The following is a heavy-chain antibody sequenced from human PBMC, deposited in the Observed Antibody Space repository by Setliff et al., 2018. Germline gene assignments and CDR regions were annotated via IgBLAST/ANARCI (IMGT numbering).Heavy chain of an antibody. Sequence: GGSLRLSCAASGFTFSSYDMHWVRQATGKGLEWVSAIGTAGDTYYPGSVKGRFTISRENAKNMLFLQMNSLRAEDTAVYYCAKDDRFYDGSGYYYYFESWGQGTLVTVSS. CDR2: IGTAGDT. D-gene: IGHD3-22*01. CDR1: GFTFSSYD. V-gene: IGHV3-13*01. J-gene: IGHJ4*02. CDR3: AKDDRFYDGSGYYYYFES.